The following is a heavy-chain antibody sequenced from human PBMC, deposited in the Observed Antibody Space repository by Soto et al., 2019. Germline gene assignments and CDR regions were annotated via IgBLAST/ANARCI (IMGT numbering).Heavy chain of an antibody. CDR3: ARDYYYYYMDV. J-gene: IGHJ6*03. Sequence: QVQLVESGGGLIKPGGSLRLSCAASGFTLSDYYMSWIRQAPGKGLEWVAYISSSGSTIYYADSVKGRFTISRDNAKKSLYLQMNSLRAEDTAVYYCARDYYYYYMDVWGKGTTVTVSS. V-gene: IGHV3-11*01. CDR2: ISSSGSTI. CDR1: GFTLSDYY.